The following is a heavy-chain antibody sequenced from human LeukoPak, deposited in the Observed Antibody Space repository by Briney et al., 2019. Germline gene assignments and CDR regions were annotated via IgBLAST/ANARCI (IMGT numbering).Heavy chain of an antibody. D-gene: IGHD4/OR15-4a*01. CDR1: GFSFSNYW. CDR3: AKVSLNMVNDAFDI. V-gene: IGHV3-66*01. Sequence: GGSLRLSCAASGFSFSNYWMSWVRQAPGKGLEWVSVIYSGGTTYYADSVKGRFTISRDNSKNTLYLQMNSLRAEDTAMYYCAKVSLNMVNDAFDIWGQGTMVSVSS. CDR2: IYSGGTT. J-gene: IGHJ3*02.